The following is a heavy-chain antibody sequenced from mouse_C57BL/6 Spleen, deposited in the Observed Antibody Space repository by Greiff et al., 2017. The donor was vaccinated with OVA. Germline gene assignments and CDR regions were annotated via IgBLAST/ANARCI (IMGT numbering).Heavy chain of an antibody. D-gene: IGHD1-2*01. CDR2: ISSGSRTI. J-gene: IGHJ4*01. V-gene: IGHV5-17*01. Sequence: DVKLVESGGGLVKPGGSLKLSCAASGFTFSDYGMHWVRQAPEKGLEWVAYISSGSRTIYYADTVKGRFTISRDNAKNTLFLQMTSLRSEDTAMDYCATSLRRGAMDDWGQGTSVTVSS. CDR3: ATSLRRGAMDD. CDR1: GFTFSDYG.